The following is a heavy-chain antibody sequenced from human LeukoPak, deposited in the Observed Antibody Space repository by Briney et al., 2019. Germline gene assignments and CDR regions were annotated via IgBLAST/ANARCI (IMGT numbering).Heavy chain of an antibody. CDR3: ARDANYYFDY. V-gene: IGHV3-33*08. CDR1: GFTFSSYG. D-gene: IGHD1-7*01. Sequence: PGGSLRLSCAASGFTFSSYGMHWVRQAPGKGLEWVAVIWYDGSNKYYADSVKGRFAISRDSSKNTLYLQMNSLRDDDTAVYYCARDANYYFDYWGQGTLVTVSS. J-gene: IGHJ4*02. CDR2: IWYDGSNK.